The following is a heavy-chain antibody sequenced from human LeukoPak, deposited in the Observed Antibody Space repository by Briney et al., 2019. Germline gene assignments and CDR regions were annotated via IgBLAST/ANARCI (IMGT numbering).Heavy chain of an antibody. V-gene: IGHV4-59*12. J-gene: IGHJ4*02. CDR1: GGSINNYY. CDR3: ARGSWLQPFDY. CDR2: IIYSGST. Sequence: SETLSLTCTVSGGSINNYYWSWIRQPPGKGLEWIGYIIYSGSTNYNPSLKSRVTISVDTSKNHFSLKLSSVTAADTAVYYCARGSWLQPFDYWGQGTLVTVSS. D-gene: IGHD5-24*01.